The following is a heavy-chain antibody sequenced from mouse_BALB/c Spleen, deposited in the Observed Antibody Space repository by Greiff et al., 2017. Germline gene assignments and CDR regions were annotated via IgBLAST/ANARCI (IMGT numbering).Heavy chain of an antibody. Sequence: EVQRVESGGGLVQPGGSRKLSCAASGFTFSSYTMSWVRQTPEKRLEWVATISSGGSYTYYPDSVKGRFTISRDNDKNTLYLQMSSLKSEDTAMYYCTRDGTATAWFAYWGQGTLVTVSA. D-gene: IGHD1-2*01. CDR2: ISSGGSYT. CDR1: GFTFSSYT. J-gene: IGHJ3*01. V-gene: IGHV5-6-4*01. CDR3: TRDGTATAWFAY.